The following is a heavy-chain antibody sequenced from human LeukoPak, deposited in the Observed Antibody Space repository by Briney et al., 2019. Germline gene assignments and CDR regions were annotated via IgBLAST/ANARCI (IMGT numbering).Heavy chain of an antibody. J-gene: IGHJ5*02. D-gene: IGHD4-23*01. CDR2: IYHDGGT. CDR1: GYSISSGSH. Sequence: SETLSLTCTVSGYSISSGSHWSWIRQPPGKGLEWIGTIYHDGGTFYNPSLKSRVTISVDTSKNQFSLMLSSVTAADTAVYYCARGHYYDYYGNSGSDPWGQGTLVTVSS. CDR3: ARGHYYDYYGNSGSDP. V-gene: IGHV4-38-2*02.